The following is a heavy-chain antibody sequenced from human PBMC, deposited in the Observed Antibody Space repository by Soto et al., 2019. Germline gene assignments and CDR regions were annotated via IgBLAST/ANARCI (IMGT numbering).Heavy chain of an antibody. D-gene: IGHD4-17*01. CDR1: GGSISGYY. CDR2: IYYTGRT. Sequence: QVQLQESGPGLVKPSETLSLTCTVSGGSISGYYWSWIRQPPGTGLEWIAYIYYTGRTNYNPSLQSRATISVDTSKNQFSLKLSFVTAADTAVYYCARTPVRGGADVWGQGTTVTVSS. V-gene: IGHV4-59*01. CDR3: ARTPVRGGADV. J-gene: IGHJ6*02.